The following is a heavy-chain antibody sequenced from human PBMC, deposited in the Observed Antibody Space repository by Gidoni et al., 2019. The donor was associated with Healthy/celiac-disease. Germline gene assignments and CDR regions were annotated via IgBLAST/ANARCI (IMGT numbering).Heavy chain of an antibody. CDR2: ISWNSGSI. V-gene: IGHV3-9*01. D-gene: IGHD6-13*01. J-gene: IGHJ6*02. Sequence: DVQLVEPGGGLVQPGWSLSLPCAASGFTFAAYAMHWVRQAPGKGLEWVSGISWNSGSIGYADSVKGRFTISRDNAKNSLYLQMNSLRAEDTALYYCAKGGLAAAVHYGMDVWGQGTTVTVSS. CDR3: AKGGLAAAVHYGMDV. CDR1: GFTFAAYA.